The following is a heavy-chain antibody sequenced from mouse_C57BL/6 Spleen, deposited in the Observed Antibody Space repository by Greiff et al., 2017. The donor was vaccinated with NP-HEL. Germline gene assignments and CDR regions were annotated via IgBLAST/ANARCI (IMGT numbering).Heavy chain of an antibody. CDR3: AMNNGSSWYFDV. V-gene: IGHV5-17*01. D-gene: IGHD1-1*01. CDR1: GFTFSDYG. CDR2: ISSGSSTI. Sequence: EVKLMESGGGLVKPGGSLKLSCAASGFTFSDYGMHWVRQAPEKGLEWVAYISSGSSTIYYADTVKGRFTISRDNAKNTLFLQMTSLRSEDTAMYYCAMNNGSSWYFDVWGTGTTVTVSS. J-gene: IGHJ1*03.